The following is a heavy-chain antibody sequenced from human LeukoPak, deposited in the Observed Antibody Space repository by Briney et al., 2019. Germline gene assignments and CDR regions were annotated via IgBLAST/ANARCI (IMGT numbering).Heavy chain of an antibody. D-gene: IGHD6-25*01. CDR2: MRTTSRYI. J-gene: IGHJ3*02. CDR1: GFTFNNYC. V-gene: IGHV3-21*01. CDR3: ARCSSSGAEAFDM. Sequence: PGGSLRLSCAASGFTFNNYCMNWVRQAPGKGLEWVSSMRTTSRYIYYAESVEGRFTISRDNAKNSLYLQMNSLRDEDTAVYHCARCSSSGAEAFDMWGHGTMVIVSS.